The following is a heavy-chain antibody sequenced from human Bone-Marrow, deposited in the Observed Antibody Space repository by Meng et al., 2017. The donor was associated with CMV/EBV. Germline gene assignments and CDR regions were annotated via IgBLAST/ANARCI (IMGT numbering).Heavy chain of an antibody. Sequence: GGSLRLSCAASGFTFSSYGMHWVRQAPGKGLEWVAFIRYDGSNKYYADSVKGRFTFSRDNSKNTLYLKMNSLRAEDTAVYYCAKGVGYCSSTSCYTAADYWGQGTLVTVSS. CDR2: IRYDGSNK. CDR1: GFTFSSYG. V-gene: IGHV3-30*02. J-gene: IGHJ4*02. CDR3: AKGVGYCSSTSCYTAADY. D-gene: IGHD2-2*02.